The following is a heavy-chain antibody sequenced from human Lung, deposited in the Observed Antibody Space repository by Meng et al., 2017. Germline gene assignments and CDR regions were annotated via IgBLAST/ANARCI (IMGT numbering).Heavy chain of an antibody. CDR1: RLTFSNYW. D-gene: IGHD5-12*01. J-gene: IGHJ4*02. Sequence: ESLKISCAASRLTFSNYWMNWVRQAPGKGLEWVANINPDGSDKYYVDSVKGRFTISRDNANNLLYLQLSSLRAEDTAVYYCARLEFGGYDRTFDHWGQGTLVTVSS. V-gene: IGHV3-7*01. CDR3: ARLEFGGYDRTFDH. CDR2: INPDGSDK.